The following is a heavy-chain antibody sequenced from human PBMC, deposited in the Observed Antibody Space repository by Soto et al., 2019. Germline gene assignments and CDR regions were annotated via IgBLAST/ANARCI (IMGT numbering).Heavy chain of an antibody. D-gene: IGHD6-19*01. CDR2: TSSSSTI. Sequence: GSLRLSCAASGFTFSTYSMNWVRQAPGKGLEWVSSTSSSSTIYYADSVKGRFTISRDNVQNSLYLQMHSLRAEDTAVYYCARERGSGWTFDYWGQGTLVTVSS. V-gene: IGHV3-48*01. J-gene: IGHJ4*02. CDR1: GFTFSTYS. CDR3: ARERGSGWTFDY.